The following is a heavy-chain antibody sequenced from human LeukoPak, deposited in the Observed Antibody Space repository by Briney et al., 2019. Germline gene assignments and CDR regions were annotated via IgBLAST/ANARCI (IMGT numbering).Heavy chain of an antibody. CDR3: AREDPRWGTAGDY. CDR2: ISSSSTYI. CDR1: GFTFSAYT. V-gene: IGHV3-21*01. D-gene: IGHD7-27*01. Sequence: GGSLRLSCVAAGFTFSAYTMNWVRQAPGKGLEWVSFISSSSTYIYYADSLKGRFTISRDNAKNSLYLQMNSLRAEDTAVYYCAREDPRWGTAGDYWGQGTLVTVSS. J-gene: IGHJ4*02.